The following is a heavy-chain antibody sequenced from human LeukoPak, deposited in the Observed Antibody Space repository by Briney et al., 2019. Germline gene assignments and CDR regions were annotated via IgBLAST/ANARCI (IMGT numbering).Heavy chain of an antibody. D-gene: IGHD2-15*01. CDR1: DGSISNYY. V-gene: IGHV4-59*01. Sequence: PSETLSLTCTVSDGSISNYYWSWIRHPPGKGLEWIGYIYYSGSTNYNPSLKSRVTISVDTSKNRFSLKLSSVTAADTAVYYCARDMGYCSGGSCYSRWAFDIWGQGTMVTVSS. J-gene: IGHJ3*02. CDR3: ARDMGYCSGGSCYSRWAFDI. CDR2: IYYSGST.